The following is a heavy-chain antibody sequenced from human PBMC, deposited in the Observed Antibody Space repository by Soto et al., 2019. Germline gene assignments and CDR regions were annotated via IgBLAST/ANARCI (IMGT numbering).Heavy chain of an antibody. Sequence: GASVKVSCKASGYTFTSYGISWVRQAPGQGLEWMGRIIPYNGNTNYAQKLQGRVTMTTDTSTSTAYMELSSLRSEDTAVYYCASRGEEYNWNRPMDVWGKGTTVTVSS. CDR1: GYTFTSYG. CDR2: IIPYNGNT. J-gene: IGHJ6*03. V-gene: IGHV1-18*01. CDR3: ASRGEEYNWNRPMDV. D-gene: IGHD1-20*01.